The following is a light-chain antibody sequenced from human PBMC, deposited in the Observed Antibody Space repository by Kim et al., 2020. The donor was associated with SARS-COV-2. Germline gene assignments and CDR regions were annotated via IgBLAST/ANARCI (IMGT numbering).Light chain of an antibody. CDR1: QSISSW. J-gene: IGKJ2*01. Sequence: DIQMTQSPSTLSASVGDRVTITCRASQSISSWLAWYQQKPGKAPKLLIYKASSLESGVPLRFIGSGSGTEFTLTISSLQPDDFATYYCQQYTNYPYTFGQGTKLEI. CDR2: KAS. V-gene: IGKV1-5*03. CDR3: QQYTNYPYT.